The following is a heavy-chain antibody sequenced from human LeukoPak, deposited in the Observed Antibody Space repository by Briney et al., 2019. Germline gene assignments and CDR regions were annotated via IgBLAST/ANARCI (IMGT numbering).Heavy chain of an antibody. CDR1: GFTFSSYG. CDR2: IRYDGSNK. J-gene: IGHJ4*02. Sequence: PGGSLRLPCAASGFTFSSYGMHWVRQAPGKGLEWVAFIRYDGSNKYYADSVKGRFTISRDNSKNTLYLQMNSLRAEDTAVYYCAREVVHDTSGYYLYYFDYWGQGTLVTVSS. V-gene: IGHV3-30*02. CDR3: AREVVHDTSGYYLYYFDY. D-gene: IGHD3-22*01.